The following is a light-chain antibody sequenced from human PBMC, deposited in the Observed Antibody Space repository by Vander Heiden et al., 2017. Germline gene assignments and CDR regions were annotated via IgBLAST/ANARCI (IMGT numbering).Light chain of an antibody. CDR2: GAS. Sequence: EIVMTLSPATLSLSPGERATLSCRASQSVSNNLAWYQQKPGQPPRHLIYGASTRATGIPARFSGSGSGTEFTLTISSLQSEDFAVYYCHQYNNWPPIFTFGPGTKVDIK. CDR1: QSVSNN. CDR3: HQYNNWPPIFT. J-gene: IGKJ3*01. V-gene: IGKV3-15*01.